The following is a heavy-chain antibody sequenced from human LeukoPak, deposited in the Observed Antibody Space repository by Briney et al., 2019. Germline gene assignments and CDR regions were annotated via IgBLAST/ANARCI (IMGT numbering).Heavy chain of an antibody. CDR2: IKQDGSEK. D-gene: IGHD4-17*01. CDR1: GFTFSSYW. V-gene: IGHV3-7*03. CDR3: AKVEYGDYGAFDY. J-gene: IGHJ4*02. Sequence: GGSLRLSCAASGFTFSSYWMSWVRQAPGKGLEWVANIKQDGSEKYYADSVKGRFTISRDNAKNSLYLQMNSLRAEDTALYYCAKVEYGDYGAFDYWGQGTLVTVSS.